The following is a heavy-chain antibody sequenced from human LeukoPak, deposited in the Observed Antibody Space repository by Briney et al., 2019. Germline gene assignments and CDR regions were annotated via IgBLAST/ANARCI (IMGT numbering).Heavy chain of an antibody. J-gene: IGHJ4*02. V-gene: IGHV4-59*01. Sequence: SETLSLTCTGSGGSISSYYWSWIRQPPGKGREWIGYIYYSGSTNYNLSLKSRVTISVDTSKNQFSLKLSSVTAADTAVYYCARVCSSGRCCDQWGQGTLVTVSS. CDR1: GGSISSYY. CDR3: ARVCSSGRCCDQ. CDR2: IYYSGST. D-gene: IGHD2-15*01.